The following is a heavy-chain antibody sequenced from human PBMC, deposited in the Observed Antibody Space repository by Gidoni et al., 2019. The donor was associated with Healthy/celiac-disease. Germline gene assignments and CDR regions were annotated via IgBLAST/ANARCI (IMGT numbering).Heavy chain of an antibody. J-gene: IGHJ3*02. CDR3: ARAGFFPYESSPTPQDAFDI. Sequence: EVQLVESGGGLVKTGGSLRLSCAASDFPFSSYSMTWVRQAPGKGLEWYSPILISSSNIYYADSVKDRFTIARDNAKNSLFLQMNSLRAEDTAVYYCARAGFFPYESSPTPQDAFDIWGQGTMVTVSS. V-gene: IGHV3-21*01. D-gene: IGHD3-22*01. CDR2: ILISSSNI. CDR1: DFPFSSYS.